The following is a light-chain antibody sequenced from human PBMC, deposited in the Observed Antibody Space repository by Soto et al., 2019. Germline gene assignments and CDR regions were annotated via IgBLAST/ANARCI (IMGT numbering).Light chain of an antibody. CDR1: QSVSSY. J-gene: IGKJ4*01. Sequence: EIVLTQSPATQSLSPGERATLSCRASQSVSSYLAWYQQKPGQAPRLLIYDASNRATGIPARFSGSGFGTDFTLTISSLEPEDFAVYYCQQRSNWPLTFGGGTKVEIK. V-gene: IGKV3-11*01. CDR3: QQRSNWPLT. CDR2: DAS.